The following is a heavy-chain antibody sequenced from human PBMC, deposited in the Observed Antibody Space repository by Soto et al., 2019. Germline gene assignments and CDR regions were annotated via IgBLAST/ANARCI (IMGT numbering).Heavy chain of an antibody. D-gene: IGHD6-13*01. CDR3: ARGGGIAAAGTYYYYYGMDV. CDR1: GFTFSSYW. J-gene: IGHJ6*02. V-gene: IGHV3-74*01. CDR2: INSDGRST. Sequence: GGSLRLSCAASGFTFSSYWMHWVRQAPGKGLVWVSRINSDGRSTSYADSVKGRFTISRDNAKNTLYLQMNSLRSEDTAVYYCARGGGIAAAGTYYYYYGMDVWGQGTTVTVSS.